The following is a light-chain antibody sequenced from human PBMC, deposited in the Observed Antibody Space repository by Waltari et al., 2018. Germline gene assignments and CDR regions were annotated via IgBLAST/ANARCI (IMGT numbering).Light chain of an antibody. Sequence: IQITQSPSTLSASVGDRVTLTRPASQSISSWLAWYQQKPGKAPKLLIYKASSLESGVPSRFSGSGSGTEFTLTISSLQPDDFATYYCQQYNSYSWTFGQGTKVEIK. CDR3: QQYNSYSWT. CDR1: QSISSW. V-gene: IGKV1-5*03. J-gene: IGKJ1*01. CDR2: KAS.